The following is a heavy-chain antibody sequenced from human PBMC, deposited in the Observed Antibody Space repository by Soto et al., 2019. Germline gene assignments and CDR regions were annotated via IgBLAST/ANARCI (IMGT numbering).Heavy chain of an antibody. Sequence: QLHLVQSGAVVKKPGASVTVSCSASGYPVTAYYMHWVRQAPGRGLEWMGGINPATGAAKYTQTFQGRVTMTRDTSTSTVFLELSGLTSGDPAVFHWARGGGVGVAGSAAFDMWGQGTLVTVSS. J-gene: IGHJ3*02. D-gene: IGHD3-3*01. CDR2: INPATGAA. CDR1: GYPVTAYY. V-gene: IGHV1-2*02. CDR3: ARGGGVGVAGSAAFDM.